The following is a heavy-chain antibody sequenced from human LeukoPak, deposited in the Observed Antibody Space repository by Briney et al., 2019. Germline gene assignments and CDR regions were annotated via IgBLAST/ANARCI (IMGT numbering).Heavy chain of an antibody. V-gene: IGHV4-59*01. Sequence: SETQSLTCTVSGGSISSYYWSWIRQPPGKGLEWIGYIYYSGSTNYNPSLKSRVTISVDTSKNQFSLKLSSVTAADTAIYYCARAAGTLSYWGQGTLVTVSS. CDR2: IYYSGST. CDR3: ARAAGTLSY. J-gene: IGHJ4*02. D-gene: IGHD6-13*01. CDR1: GGSISSYY.